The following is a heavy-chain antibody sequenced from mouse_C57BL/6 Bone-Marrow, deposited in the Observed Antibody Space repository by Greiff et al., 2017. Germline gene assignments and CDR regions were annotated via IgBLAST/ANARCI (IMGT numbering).Heavy chain of an antibody. CDR2: IYPGSGST. V-gene: IGHV1-55*01. Sequence: QVQLQQPGAELVKPGASVKMSCKASGYTFTSYWITWVEQRPGQGLEWIGDIYPGSGSTNYNEKFKSKATLTVDTSSSTAYMQLSSLTSEDSAVYYCARVAYYSNFYYAMDYWGQGTSVTVSS. CDR3: ARVAYYSNFYYAMDY. J-gene: IGHJ4*01. D-gene: IGHD2-5*01. CDR1: GYTFTSYW.